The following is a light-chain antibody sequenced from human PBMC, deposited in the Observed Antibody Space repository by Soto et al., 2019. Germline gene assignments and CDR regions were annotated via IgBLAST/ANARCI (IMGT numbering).Light chain of an antibody. Sequence: ENVLTQSPGTLSLSPGERATLSCRASKSVSRSYLAWYQQKPGQAPRLLIYGASSRATGIPDRFSGSGSGTDFTLTISRLEPEDFAVYYCQQYGSSFPWTFGQGTKVEIK. CDR1: KSVSRSY. CDR2: GAS. CDR3: QQYGSSFPWT. V-gene: IGKV3-20*01. J-gene: IGKJ1*01.